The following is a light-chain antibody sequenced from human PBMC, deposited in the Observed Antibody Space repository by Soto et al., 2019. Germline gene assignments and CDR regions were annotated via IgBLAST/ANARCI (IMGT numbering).Light chain of an antibody. CDR2: LGS. CDR1: QSLLHSNGYNY. Sequence: DIVMTQSPLSLLVTPGEPASISCRSSQSLLHSNGYNYLDWYLQKPGQSPQLLIYLGSNRVSGVPDRFSGSGSGTDFTLKISRVEAEDVGVYYCMQALQTPRTFGQGTKVEIK. J-gene: IGKJ1*01. CDR3: MQALQTPRT. V-gene: IGKV2-28*01.